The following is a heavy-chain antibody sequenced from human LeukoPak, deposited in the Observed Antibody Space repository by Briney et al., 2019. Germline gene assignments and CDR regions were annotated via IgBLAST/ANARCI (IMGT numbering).Heavy chain of an antibody. Sequence: SETLSLTCTVAGGSISSYYCSWIRQPPGKGLGWIGYIYYSGSTNYNPSLKSRVTISVDTSKNQFSLKLSSVTAADTAVYYCARVWFGELYGMDVWGQGTTVTVSS. CDR1: GGSISSYY. D-gene: IGHD3-10*01. CDR3: ARVWFGELYGMDV. CDR2: IYYSGST. V-gene: IGHV4-59*01. J-gene: IGHJ6*02.